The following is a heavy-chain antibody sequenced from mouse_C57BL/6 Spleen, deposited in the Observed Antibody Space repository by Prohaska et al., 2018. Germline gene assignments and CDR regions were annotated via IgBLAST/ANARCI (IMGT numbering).Heavy chain of an antibody. Sequence: QVQLQQPGAELVKPGASVKLSCKASGYTFTSYWMQWVKQRPGQGLEWIGEIDPSDSYTNYNQKFKGKATLTVDTSSSTAYMQLSSLTAEDSAGYYCARRCGYDGAWFAYWGQGTLVTVSA. D-gene: IGHD2-2*01. V-gene: IGHV1-50*01. CDR3: ARRCGYDGAWFAY. CDR2: IDPSDSYT. CDR1: GYTFTSYW. J-gene: IGHJ3*01.